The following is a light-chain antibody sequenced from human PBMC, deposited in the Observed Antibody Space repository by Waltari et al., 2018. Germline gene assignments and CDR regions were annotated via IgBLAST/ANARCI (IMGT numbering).Light chain of an antibody. V-gene: IGLV2-14*01. CDR2: DVS. J-gene: IGLJ3*02. CDR3: NSYTGSSSWV. Sequence: QSALTQPASVSGSPGQSITISCTGPSSDVGFYNYVSWYQQHPGKAPKLIIYDVSARPSGVSDRFSGSKSGNTASLTISGLQAEDEADYYCNSYTGSSSWVFGGGTKLAVL. CDR1: SSDVGFYNY.